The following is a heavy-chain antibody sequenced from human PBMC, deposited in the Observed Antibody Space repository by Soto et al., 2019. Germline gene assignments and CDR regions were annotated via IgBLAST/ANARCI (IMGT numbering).Heavy chain of an antibody. Sequence: SETLSLTCAVSGGSISSGGYSWSWIRQPPGKGLEWIGYIYHSGNTYYNPSLKSRVTISVDTSKNHFSLKVTSATVADTAVYYCARLGGYCSSTGCYGYYGMDVWGQGTTVTVSS. D-gene: IGHD2-2*01. V-gene: IGHV4-30-2*03. CDR2: IYHSGNT. J-gene: IGHJ6*02. CDR3: ARLGGYCSSTGCYGYYGMDV. CDR1: GGSISSGGYS.